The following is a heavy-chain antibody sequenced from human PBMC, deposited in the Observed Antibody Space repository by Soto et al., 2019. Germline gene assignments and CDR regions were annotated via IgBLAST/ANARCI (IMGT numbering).Heavy chain of an antibody. D-gene: IGHD5-18*01. V-gene: IGHV4-59*01. CDR1: GGSISSYY. J-gene: IGHJ6*02. CDR3: ARDLEVDTAMAYYGMDV. CDR2: IYYSGST. Sequence: PSETLSLTCTVSGGSISSYYWSWIRQPPGKGLEWIGYIYYSGSTNYNPSLKSRVTISVDTSKNQFSLKLSSVTAADTAVYYCARDLEVDTAMAYYGMDVWGQGTTVT.